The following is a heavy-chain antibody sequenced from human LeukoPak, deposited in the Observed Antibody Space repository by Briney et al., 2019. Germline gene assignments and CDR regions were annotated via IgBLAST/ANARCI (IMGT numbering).Heavy chain of an antibody. CDR1: GGSISSGSYY. J-gene: IGHJ4*02. Sequence: SQTLSLTCTVSGGSISSGSYYWSWIRQPAGKGLEWIGRIYTSGSTNYNPSLKSRVTISVDTSKNQFSLKLSSVTAADTAVYYCAGVEGGNWSGSDFDYWGQGTLVTVSS. D-gene: IGHD3-3*01. CDR2: IYTSGST. V-gene: IGHV4-61*02. CDR3: AGVEGGNWSGSDFDY.